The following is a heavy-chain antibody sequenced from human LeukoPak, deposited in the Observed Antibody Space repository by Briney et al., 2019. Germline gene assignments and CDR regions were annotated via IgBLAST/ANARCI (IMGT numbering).Heavy chain of an antibody. J-gene: IGHJ5*02. CDR2: IIPIFGTA. CDR3: AKKGVIAARAWFDP. D-gene: IGHD6-6*01. Sequence: SVKVSCKASGGTFSSYAISWVRQAPGQGLEWMGGIIPIFGTANYAQKFQGRVTITADKSTSTAYMELSSLRAEDTAVYYCAKKGVIAARAWFDPWGQGTLVTVSS. V-gene: IGHV1-69*06. CDR1: GGTFSSYA.